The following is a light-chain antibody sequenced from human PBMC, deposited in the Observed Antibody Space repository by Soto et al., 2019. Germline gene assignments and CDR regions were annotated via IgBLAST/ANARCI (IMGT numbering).Light chain of an antibody. Sequence: DIQMTQSPSSLSASVGDRVTITCQSSQDISNYLYWYQQKPGKAPKLLIYDASNLETGVPSRFSGSGSGTDFTFTISSLQPEDIATYYCQQYDNLPSRTFGQGTKVEIK. J-gene: IGKJ1*01. CDR2: DAS. V-gene: IGKV1-33*01. CDR3: QQYDNLPSRT. CDR1: QDISNY.